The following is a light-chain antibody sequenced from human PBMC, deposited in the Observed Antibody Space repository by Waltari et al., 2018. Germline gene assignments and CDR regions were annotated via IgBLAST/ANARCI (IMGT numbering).Light chain of an antibody. J-gene: IGLJ2*01. CDR2: DVS. CDR1: SSAVGGYNS. Sequence: QSALTQPASVAGSPGQSITISCTGTSSAVGGYNSVPWYQDHPGQAPKVIIYDVSDRPSGISERFSGSKSGNTASLTISGLQAEDEADYYCSSQSSDNVVLFGGGTKLTVL. V-gene: IGLV2-14*03. CDR3: SSQSSDNVVL.